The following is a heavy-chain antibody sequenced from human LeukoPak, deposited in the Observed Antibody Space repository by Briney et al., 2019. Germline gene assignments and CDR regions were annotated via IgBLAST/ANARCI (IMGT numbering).Heavy chain of an antibody. Sequence: ASMKVSCKSSGFTFTDHYIHWVRQGPGQGLEWMGYIGPHSTFTTSPQEFQGRVTMTRDASMSTAYMELTRLTSDDTAVYYCVREGEGPLSKDFDYWGQGTLVTVSS. D-gene: IGHD2/OR15-2a*01. CDR1: GFTFTDHY. V-gene: IGHV1-2*02. J-gene: IGHJ4*02. CDR3: VREGEGPLSKDFDY. CDR2: IGPHSTFT.